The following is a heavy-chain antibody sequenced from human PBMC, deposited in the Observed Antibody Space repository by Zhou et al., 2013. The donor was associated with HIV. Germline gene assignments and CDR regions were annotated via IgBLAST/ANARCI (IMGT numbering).Heavy chain of an antibody. Sequence: QVQLVQSGAEVKKPGASVKVSCKASGYTFTSYGISWVRQAPGQGLEWMGWINTYNGNTNYAQKLQGRVTMTTDTSTSTAYMELRSLRSDDTAVYYCARIPTLLHYGDPPNWFDPWAREPWSPSPQ. J-gene: IGHJ5*02. CDR3: ARIPTLLHYGDPPNWFDP. CDR1: GYTFTSYG. V-gene: IGHV1-18*01. CDR2: INTYNGNT. D-gene: IGHD4-17*01.